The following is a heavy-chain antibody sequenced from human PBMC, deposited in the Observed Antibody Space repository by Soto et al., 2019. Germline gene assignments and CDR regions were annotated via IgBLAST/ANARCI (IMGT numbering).Heavy chain of an antibody. D-gene: IGHD2-15*01. CDR2: IYYSGST. V-gene: IGHV4-30-4*08. CDR1: GGNISSGDYY. CDR3: ARVLARRYCSGGSCYSGLSRFDP. J-gene: IGHJ5*02. Sequence: PLSVPCTVSGGNISSGDYYRSRIRQPPGKGLEWIGYIYYSGSTYYNPSLKRRVTISVDTSKNQFSLKLSSVTAADTAVYYCARVLARRYCSGGSCYSGLSRFDPWGQGTQVTVSS.